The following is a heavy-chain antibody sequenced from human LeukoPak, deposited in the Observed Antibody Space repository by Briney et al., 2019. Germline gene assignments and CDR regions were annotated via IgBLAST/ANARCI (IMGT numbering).Heavy chain of an antibody. D-gene: IGHD6-19*01. CDR2: VSGSADST. CDR3: AKDPRYSSGWYSNQFYYYYYGMDV. V-gene: IGHV3-23*01. CDR1: GFTFSSYG. Sequence: GGSLRLSCAASGFTFSSYGMHWVRQAPGKGLEWVSSVSGSADSTYYADAVRGRFTISRDNSRNTLFLQMNSLRAEDTAVYYCAKDPRYSSGWYSNQFYYYYYGMDVWGQGTTVTVSS. J-gene: IGHJ6*02.